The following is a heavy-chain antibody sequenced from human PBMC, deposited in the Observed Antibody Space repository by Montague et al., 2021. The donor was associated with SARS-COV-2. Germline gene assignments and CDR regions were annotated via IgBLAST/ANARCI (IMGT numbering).Heavy chain of an antibody. CDR1: GFTFSSYG. CDR3: ARSKGVVINGVCDY. CDR2: IWYDGSNK. D-gene: IGHD3-3*01. J-gene: IGHJ4*02. V-gene: IGHV3-33*01. Sequence: SLRLSCEAYGFTFSSYGMPWVRQAPGKGLEWVAVIWYDGSNKYYXDSXQGRFTISRDKSKNTLYLQMNSLRAEDTAVYYCARSKGVVINGVCDYWGQGTLVTVSS.